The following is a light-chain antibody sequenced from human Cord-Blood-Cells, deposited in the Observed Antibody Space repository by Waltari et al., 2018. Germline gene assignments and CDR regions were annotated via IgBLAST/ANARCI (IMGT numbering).Light chain of an antibody. CDR2: QDS. J-gene: IGLJ1*01. CDR1: KLVDKY. V-gene: IGLV3-1*01. Sequence: SYELTQPPSVSVSPGQTASITCSGDKLVDKYACWYQQKPGQSPGLVIYQDSKRPSGIPERFSGSNSGNTATLTISGTQAMDEADYYCQAWDSSTYVFGTGTKVTVL. CDR3: QAWDSSTYV.